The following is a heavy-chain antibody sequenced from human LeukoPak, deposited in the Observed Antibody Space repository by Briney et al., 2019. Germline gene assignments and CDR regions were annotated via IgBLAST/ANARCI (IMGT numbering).Heavy chain of an antibody. CDR1: AYTFTDYY. CDR3: ARVAYGNSATHFDY. Sequence: ASVKVSCKASAYTFTDYYIHWVRQAPGKGLEWMGRMNPNSGGADYAPKFQGRVSMTRESSIKTAYVELTRLQSDYTAMYYCARVAYGNSATHFDYWGQGTLVTVSS. CDR2: MNPNSGGA. V-gene: IGHV1-2*06. J-gene: IGHJ4*02. D-gene: IGHD4-23*01.